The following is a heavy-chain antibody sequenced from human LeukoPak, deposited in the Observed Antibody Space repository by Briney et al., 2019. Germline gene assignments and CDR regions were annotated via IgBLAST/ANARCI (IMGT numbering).Heavy chain of an antibody. CDR3: ASLSGRHCSGGSCS. CDR2: ISSSSSYI. V-gene: IGHV3-21*01. Sequence: GGSLRLSCAASGFTFDDYAMNWVRQAPGKGLEWVSSISSSSSYIYYADSVKGRFTISRDNAKNSLYLQMNSLRAEDTAVYYCASLSGRHCSGGSCSWGQGTLVTVSS. CDR1: GFTFDDYA. J-gene: IGHJ5*02. D-gene: IGHD2-15*01.